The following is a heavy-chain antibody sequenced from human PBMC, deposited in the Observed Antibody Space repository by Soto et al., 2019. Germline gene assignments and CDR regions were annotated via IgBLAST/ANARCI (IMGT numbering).Heavy chain of an antibody. V-gene: IGHV4-39*01. CDR1: GDSISSRSYY. Sequence: PSETLSLTCTVSGDSISSRSYYWGWIRQPPGKGLEWIGSIYCTGNAYYNPSLKSRVAVSVDTSKNQFSLKVTSVTATDTAVYYCARHKDTSSRYRLPDFWGQGTLVTVSS. CDR3: ARHKDTSSRYRLPDF. J-gene: IGHJ4*02. D-gene: IGHD6-13*01. CDR2: IYCTGNA.